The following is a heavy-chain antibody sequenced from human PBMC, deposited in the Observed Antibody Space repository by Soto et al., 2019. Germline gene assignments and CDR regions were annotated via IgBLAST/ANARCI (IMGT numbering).Heavy chain of an antibody. CDR3: ARGFTITDSENYYYYMDV. D-gene: IGHD5-12*01. Sequence: QSQTLSLTCAISGDSVSSNSAAWNWIRQSPSRGLEWLGRTYYRSKWYNDYAVSVKSRITINPDTSKNQFSLQLNSVTPEDTAVYYCARGFTITDSENYYYYMDVWGKGTTVTVSS. V-gene: IGHV6-1*01. CDR1: GDSVSSNSAA. CDR2: TYYRSKWYN. J-gene: IGHJ6*03.